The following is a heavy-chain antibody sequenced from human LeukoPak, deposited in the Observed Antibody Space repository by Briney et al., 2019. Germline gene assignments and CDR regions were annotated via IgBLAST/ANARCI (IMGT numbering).Heavy chain of an antibody. CDR3: ARDLGDYYDSSDAFDI. D-gene: IGHD3-22*01. CDR2: IYSSGST. Sequence: NPSETLSLTCTVSGGSISSYYWNWIRQPPGKGLEWIGYIYSSGSTNYNPSLKSRVTISLDTSKNQFSLKLSSVTAADTAVYYCARDLGDYYDSSDAFDIWGQGTMVTVSS. V-gene: IGHV4-4*09. CDR1: GGSISSYY. J-gene: IGHJ3*02.